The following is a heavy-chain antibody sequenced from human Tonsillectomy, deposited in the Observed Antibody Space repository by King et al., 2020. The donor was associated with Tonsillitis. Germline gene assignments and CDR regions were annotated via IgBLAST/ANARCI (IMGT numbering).Heavy chain of an antibody. V-gene: IGHV3-33*01. CDR3: ARDLGSGVK. CDR1: GFTFSNYG. CDR2: IWYDGSKK. J-gene: IGHJ4*02. D-gene: IGHD6-25*01. Sequence: VQLVESGGGVVQPGRSLRLSCAASGFTFSNYGMHWVRQAPGKGLEWVAGIWYDGSKKYHADSGKGLFTIARDNSKSTLNLQMNSLRAEDTAVYFCARDLGSGVKWGQGTLVSVSS.